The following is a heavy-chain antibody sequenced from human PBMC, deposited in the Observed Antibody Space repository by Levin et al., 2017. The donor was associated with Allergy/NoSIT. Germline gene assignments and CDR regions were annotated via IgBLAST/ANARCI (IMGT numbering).Heavy chain of an antibody. CDR2: IRNKAKSYST. CDR1: GFTFSDHY. D-gene: IGHD3-10*01. Sequence: GGSLRLSCAVSGFTFSDHYMEWVRQAPGKGLEWVGRIRNKAKSYSTEYAASVKGRFTISRDDSKNSLHLQMNGLKIEDTAVYYCARSLWFGDLLYDAFDIWGQGTVVTVSS. CDR3: ARSLWFGDLLYDAFDI. V-gene: IGHV3-72*01. J-gene: IGHJ3*02.